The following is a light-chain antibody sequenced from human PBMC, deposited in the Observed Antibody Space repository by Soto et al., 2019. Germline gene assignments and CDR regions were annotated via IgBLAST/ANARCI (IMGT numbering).Light chain of an antibody. CDR3: QSYNGWPFA. V-gene: IGKV3-15*01. J-gene: IGKJ2*01. Sequence: DIVLTQSPATLSVSPGDTVTLSCRASESLFGFLAWYQQKPGQAPRLLMYGVSTRATGIPARFSGGGSATDFPLTISRLPSEDSAFYFCQSYNGWPFASGLGTRLEI. CDR1: ESLFGF. CDR2: GVS.